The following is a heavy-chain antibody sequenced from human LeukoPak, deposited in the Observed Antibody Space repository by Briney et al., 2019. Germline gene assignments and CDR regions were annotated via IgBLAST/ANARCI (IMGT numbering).Heavy chain of an antibody. CDR2: IYTSGST. CDR3: ARGRWLQFYFDY. CDR1: GGSISSGSYY. D-gene: IGHD5-24*01. J-gene: IGHJ4*02. Sequence: SETLSPTCTVSGGSISSGSYYWSWIRQPAGKGLEWIGRIYTSGSTNYNPSLKSRVTISVDTSKNQFSLKLSSVTAADTAVYYCARGRWLQFYFDYWGQGTLVTVSS. V-gene: IGHV4-61*02.